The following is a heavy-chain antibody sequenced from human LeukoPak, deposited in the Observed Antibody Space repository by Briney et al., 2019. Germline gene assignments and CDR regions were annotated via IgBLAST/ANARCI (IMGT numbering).Heavy chain of an antibody. J-gene: IGHJ6*02. CDR1: GFTFSNYW. CDR3: ARGVNRPNYYYYGMDV. Sequence: GALRLSCVASGFTFSNYWMSWVRQAPGKGLEWVANIKQDGSEIYYVDSVKGRFTISRDNAKSSLYLQMNSLRAEDTAMYYCARGVNRPNYYYYGMDVWGQGTTVTVSS. V-gene: IGHV3-7*01. D-gene: IGHD4-11*01. CDR2: IKQDGSEI.